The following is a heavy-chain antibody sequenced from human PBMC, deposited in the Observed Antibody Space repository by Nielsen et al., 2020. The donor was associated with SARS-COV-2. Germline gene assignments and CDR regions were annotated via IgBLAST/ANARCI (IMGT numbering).Heavy chain of an antibody. J-gene: IGHJ3*02. CDR3: ARDVISRYFDWLDAFDI. V-gene: IGHV1-2*04. Sequence: ASVKVSCKASGYTFTGYYMHWVRQAPGQGLEWMGRINPNSGGTNYAQKFQGWVTMTRDTSISTAYMELSRLRSDDTAVYYCARDVISRYFDWLDAFDIWGQGTMVTVSS. D-gene: IGHD3-9*01. CDR1: GYTFTGYY. CDR2: INPNSGGT.